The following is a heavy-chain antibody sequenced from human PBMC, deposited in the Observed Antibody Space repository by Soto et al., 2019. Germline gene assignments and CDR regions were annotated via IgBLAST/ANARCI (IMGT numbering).Heavy chain of an antibody. Sequence: ASVKVSCKASGGTFSSYAISWVRQAPGQGLEWMGGIIPIFGTANYAQKFQGRVTITADESTSTAYMELSSLRSEDTAVYYCARPPHRIMAAPFEYFDLWGRGTLVTVSS. CDR2: IIPIFGTA. D-gene: IGHD2-8*01. CDR1: GGTFSSYA. V-gene: IGHV1-69*13. J-gene: IGHJ2*01. CDR3: ARPPHRIMAAPFEYFDL.